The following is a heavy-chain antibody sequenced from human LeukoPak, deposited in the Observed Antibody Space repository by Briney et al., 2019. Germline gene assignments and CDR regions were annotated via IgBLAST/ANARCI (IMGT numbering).Heavy chain of an antibody. CDR3: AQLESGYVGY. D-gene: IGHD5-24*01. J-gene: IGHJ4*02. V-gene: IGHV1-69*05. Sequence: SVKVSCKASGGTFSSYAISWVRQAPGQGLEWMGRIIPIFGTANYAQKFQGRVTITTDESTSTAYMELSSLRSEDTAVYYCAQLESGYVGYWGQGTLVTVSS. CDR1: GGTFSSYA. CDR2: IIPIFGTA.